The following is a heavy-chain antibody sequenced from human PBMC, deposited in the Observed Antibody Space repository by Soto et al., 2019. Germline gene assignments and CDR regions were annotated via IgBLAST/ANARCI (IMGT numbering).Heavy chain of an antibody. V-gene: IGHV1-8*01. Sequence: QVQLVQSGAEVKKPGASVKVSCKASGYTFTSYDINWVRQATGQGLEWMGWMNPHSGNTGFAQKFQGRLTMTRDTSKSTAYMEVSCLRSEDTAIFYCARVASGGTYYFDYWGQGTLVTVSS. J-gene: IGHJ4*02. CDR2: MNPHSGNT. CDR3: ARVASGGTYYFDY. CDR1: GYTFTSYD. D-gene: IGHD2-15*01.